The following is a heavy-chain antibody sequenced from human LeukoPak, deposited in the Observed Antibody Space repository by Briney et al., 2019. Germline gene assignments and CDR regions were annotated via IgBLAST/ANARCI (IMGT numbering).Heavy chain of an antibody. CDR1: GFTFSSYS. D-gene: IGHD6-13*01. Sequence: GGSLRLSCAASGFTFSSYSMNWVRQAPGKGLEWVASIRQDGGEKSYVDSVKGRFTISRDNTKNSLYLQINSLRAEDTAVYYCARDGTAAGLYFDLWGQGTLVTVS. V-gene: IGHV3-7*01. CDR2: IRQDGGEK. CDR3: ARDGTAAGLYFDL. J-gene: IGHJ4*01.